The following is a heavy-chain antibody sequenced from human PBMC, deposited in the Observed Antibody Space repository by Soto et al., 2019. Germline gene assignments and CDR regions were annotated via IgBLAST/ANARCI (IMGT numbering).Heavy chain of an antibody. CDR2: IWYDGSNK. V-gene: IGHV3-33*01. D-gene: IGHD2-2*01. J-gene: IGHJ5*02. CDR1: GFTFSSYG. CDR3: AREVVPAANNWFDP. Sequence: ESGGGVVQPGRSLRLSCAASGFTFSSYGMHWVRQAPGKGLEWVAVIWYDGSNKYYADSVKGRFTISRDNSKNTLYLQMNSLRAEDTAVYYCAREVVPAANNWFDPWGQGTLVTVSS.